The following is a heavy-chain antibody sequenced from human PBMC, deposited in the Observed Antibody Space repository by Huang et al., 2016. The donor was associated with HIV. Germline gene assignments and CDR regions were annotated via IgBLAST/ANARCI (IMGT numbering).Heavy chain of an antibody. Sequence: QVQLVQSGAEVKKPGSSVKVSCKASGGTFSNYGISWARQAPGQGLALLGGIIPIFDTTNYEQKFQDRVSITADKSTSTAYVQLSSLGCGDTAVYYCASTMYYYDGRGYYSLYYYYMDVWGKGTPVTVSS. V-gene: IGHV1-69*13. CDR2: IIPIFDTT. CDR3: ASTMYYYDGRGYYSLYYYYMDV. D-gene: IGHD3-22*01. J-gene: IGHJ6*03. CDR1: GGTFSNYG.